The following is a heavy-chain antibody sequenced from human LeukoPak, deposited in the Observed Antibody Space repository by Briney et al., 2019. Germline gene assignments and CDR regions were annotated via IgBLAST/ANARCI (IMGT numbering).Heavy chain of an antibody. CDR1: GVSISSRSYY. J-gene: IGHJ5*02. CDR2: IFYSGST. D-gene: IGHD3-22*01. CDR3: ARPYDSSGYYYL. Sequence: SETLSLTCTVSGVSISSRSYYWGWIRQPPGKGLEWVVNIFYSGSTYYNPSLKSRVTISVYTSKNQFSLKLSSVTAADTAVYYCARPYDSSGYYYLWGQGTLVTVSS. V-gene: IGHV4-39*01.